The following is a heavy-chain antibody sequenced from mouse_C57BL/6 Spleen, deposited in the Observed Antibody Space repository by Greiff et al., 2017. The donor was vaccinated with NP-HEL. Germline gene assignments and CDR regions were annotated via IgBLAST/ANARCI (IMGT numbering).Heavy chain of an antibody. J-gene: IGHJ4*01. CDR2: INPNNGGT. Sequence: EVNLVESGPELVKPGASVKIPCKASGYTFTDYNMDWVKQSHGKSLEWIGDINPNNGGTIYNQKFKGKDTLTVDKSSSTAYMELRSLTSEDTAVYYCARTDYAMDYWGQGTSVTVSS. V-gene: IGHV1-18*01. CDR1: GYTFTDYN. CDR3: ARTDYAMDY.